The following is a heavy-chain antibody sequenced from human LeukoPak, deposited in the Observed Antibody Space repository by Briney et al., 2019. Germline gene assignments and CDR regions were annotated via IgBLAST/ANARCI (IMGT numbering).Heavy chain of an antibody. CDR1: GFTFSNAW. V-gene: IGHV3-15*01. CDR3: TTAPAVVVPAAIDEYYYYYYMDV. CDR2: IKSKTDGGTT. Sequence: GGSLRLSCAASGFTFSNAWMSWVRQDPGKGLEWVGRIKSKTDGGTTDYAAPVKGRFTISRDDSKNTLYLQMNSLKTEDTAVYYCTTAPAVVVPAAIDEYYYYYYMDVWGKGTTVTVSS. J-gene: IGHJ6*03. D-gene: IGHD2-2*01.